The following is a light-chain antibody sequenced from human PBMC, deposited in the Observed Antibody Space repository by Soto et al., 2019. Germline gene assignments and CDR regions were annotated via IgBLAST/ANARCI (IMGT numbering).Light chain of an antibody. CDR1: SSLLSISNNKDH. V-gene: IGKV4-1*01. Sequence: DIILTQSPDSLAVSLGERATINCKSSSSLLSISNNKDHLAWYQQRPGQRPKLLLNWASIREYGVPDRFSGSGSGTDFTLTITTVQPEDVAVYICPQYYDLPTFGQGTKVQVK. CDR2: WAS. CDR3: PQYYDLPT. J-gene: IGKJ1*01.